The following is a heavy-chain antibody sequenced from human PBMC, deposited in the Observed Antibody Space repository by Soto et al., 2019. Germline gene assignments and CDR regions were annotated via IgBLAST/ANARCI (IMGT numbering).Heavy chain of an antibody. D-gene: IGHD6-13*01. CDR3: ARVPQEGQAAGSYWYFDL. CDR1: GGSISSGGYY. J-gene: IGHJ2*01. CDR2: IYYSGST. V-gene: IGHV4-31*03. Sequence: QVQLQESGPGLVKPSQTLSLTCTVSGGSISSGGYYWSWIRQHPGKGLEWIGYIYYSGSTYYNPSLKSRVTISVDTSKNQFSLNLSSVTAADTAVDYCARVPQEGQAAGSYWYFDLWGRGTLVTVSS.